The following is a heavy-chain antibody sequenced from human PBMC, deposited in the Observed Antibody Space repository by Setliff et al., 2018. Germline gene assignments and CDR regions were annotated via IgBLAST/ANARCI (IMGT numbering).Heavy chain of an antibody. V-gene: IGHV3-11*04. J-gene: IGHJ6*02. D-gene: IGHD2-15*01. CDR3: TRDYGFCSGGSCSYYGMDV. CDR2: ISGSGGTI. Sequence: GGSLRLSCAASGFTFSDYYMTWIRQAPGKGLEWVSAISGSGGTIYYADSVKGRFTSSRDNAKNSLYLQMNSLRADDTAVYYCTRDYGFCSGGSCSYYGMDVWGQGTTVTVSS. CDR1: GFTFSDYY.